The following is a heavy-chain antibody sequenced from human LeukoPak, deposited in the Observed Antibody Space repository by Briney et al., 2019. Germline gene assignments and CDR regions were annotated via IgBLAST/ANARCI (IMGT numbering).Heavy chain of an antibody. V-gene: IGHV4-59*01. CDR3: ARSDSSSWAYFDY. J-gene: IGHJ4*02. D-gene: IGHD6-13*01. Sequence: KASETLSLTCTVSGGSISSYYWSWIRQPPGKGLEWIGYIYYSGSTNYNPSLKSRVTISVDTSKNQFSLKLSSVTAADTAVYYCARSDSSSWAYFDYWGQGTLVTVSS. CDR2: IYYSGST. CDR1: GGSISSYY.